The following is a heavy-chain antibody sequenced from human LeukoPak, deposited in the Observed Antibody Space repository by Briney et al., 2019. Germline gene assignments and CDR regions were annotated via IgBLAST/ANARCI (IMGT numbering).Heavy chain of an antibody. J-gene: IGHJ6*02. CDR1: GGSISSGDYY. CDR2: IYYSGST. CDR3: ARDYYGSGSYSAYYYYYGMDV. V-gene: IGHV4-30-4*01. D-gene: IGHD3-10*01. Sequence: SETLSLTRTVSGGSISSGDYYWSWIRQPPGKGLEWIGYIYYSGSTYYNPSLKSRVTISVDTSKNQFSLKLSSVTAADTAVYYCARDYYGSGSYSAYYYYYGMDVWGQGTTVTVSS.